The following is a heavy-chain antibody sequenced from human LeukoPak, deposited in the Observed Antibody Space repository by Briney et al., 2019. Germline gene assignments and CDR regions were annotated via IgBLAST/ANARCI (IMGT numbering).Heavy chain of an antibody. D-gene: IGHD2-21*01. CDR2: IYYSGST. J-gene: IGHJ5*02. Sequence: SETLSLTCTVSGGSISSYYWSWIRQPPGKGLEWIGYIYYSGSTNYNPSLKSRVTISVDTSKNQFSLKLSSVTAADTAVYYCARGPLFSPRIGPSKYNWFDPWGQGTLVTVSS. V-gene: IGHV4-59*12. CDR3: ARGPLFSPRIGPSKYNWFDP. CDR1: GGSISSYY.